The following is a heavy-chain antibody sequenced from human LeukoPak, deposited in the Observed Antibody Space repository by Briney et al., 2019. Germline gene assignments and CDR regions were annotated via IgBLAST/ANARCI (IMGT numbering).Heavy chain of an antibody. J-gene: IGHJ4*02. CDR3: AGSNHYYDSSGYFR. V-gene: IGHV3-21*01. CDR2: ISSSSSYI. Sequence: GGSLRLSCAASGFTFSSYSMNWVRQAPGKGLEWISSISSSSSYIYYADSVKGRFTISRDNAKNSLYLQMNSLRAEDTAVYYCAGSNHYYDSSGYFRWGQGTLVTVSS. D-gene: IGHD3-22*01. CDR1: GFTFSSYS.